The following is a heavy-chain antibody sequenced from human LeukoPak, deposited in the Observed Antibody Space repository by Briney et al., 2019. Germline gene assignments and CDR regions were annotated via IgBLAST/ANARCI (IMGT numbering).Heavy chain of an antibody. CDR3: TSRESGSYYGPGIDY. CDR1: GFTFSNYA. D-gene: IGHD1-26*01. CDR2: IDTSSRYI. Sequence: GGSLRLSCAASGFTFSNYAMHWVRQAPGKGLEWVSSIDTSSRYIYCGDSVKGRFTISRDNAKNSLYLQMNSLRAEDTAVYYCTSRESGSYYGPGIDYWGQGTLVTVSS. V-gene: IGHV3-21*01. J-gene: IGHJ4*02.